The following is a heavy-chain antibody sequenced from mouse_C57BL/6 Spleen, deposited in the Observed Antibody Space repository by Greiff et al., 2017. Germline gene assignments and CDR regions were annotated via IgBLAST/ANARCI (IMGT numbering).Heavy chain of an antibody. CDR3: AREVYDYYFDY. CDR1: GFTFSSYA. J-gene: IGHJ2*01. CDR2: ISDGGSYT. Sequence: DVHLVESGGGLVKPGGSLKLSCAASGFTFSSYAMSWVRQTPEKRLEWVATISDGGSYTYYPDNVKGRFTISRDNAKNNLYLQMSHLKSEDTAMYYCAREVYDYYFDYWGQGTTLTVSS. V-gene: IGHV5-4*01. D-gene: IGHD2-3*01.